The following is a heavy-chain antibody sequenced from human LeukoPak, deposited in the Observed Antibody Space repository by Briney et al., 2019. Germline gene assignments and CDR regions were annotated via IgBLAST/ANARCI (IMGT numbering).Heavy chain of an antibody. Sequence: SETLSLTCAVSGGSISSGGYFWNWTRQPPGKGLEWIGYISHSGGTYYNPSLKSRVTVSLDTSKNQVSLRLSSVTAADTAVYYCATNYDSSGYYHRLAYYYGMDVWGQGTTVTVSS. CDR3: ATNYDSSGYYHRLAYYYGMDV. CDR1: GGSISSGGYF. V-gene: IGHV4-30-2*01. J-gene: IGHJ6*02. D-gene: IGHD3-22*01. CDR2: ISHSGGT.